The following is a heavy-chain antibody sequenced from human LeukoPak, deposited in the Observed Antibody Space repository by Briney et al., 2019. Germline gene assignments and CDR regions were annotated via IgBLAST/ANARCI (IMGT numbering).Heavy chain of an antibody. CDR2: IYYSGST. D-gene: IGHD3-3*01. V-gene: IGHV4-30-4*01. CDR1: GGSISSGDHY. CDR3: ARLYVLRFLEWTDDAFDI. J-gene: IGHJ3*02. Sequence: SETLSLTCTVSGGSISSGDHYWSWIRQPPGKGLERIGYIYYSGSTYYNPSLKSRVTISVDTSKNQFSLKLSSVTAADTAVYYCARLYVLRFLEWTDDAFDIWGQGTMVTVSS.